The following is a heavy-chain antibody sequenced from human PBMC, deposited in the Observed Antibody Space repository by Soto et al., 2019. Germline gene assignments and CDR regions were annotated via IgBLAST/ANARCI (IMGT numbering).Heavy chain of an antibody. Sequence: PGGSLRLSCAASGFTFCSYSMNWVRQAPGKGLEWVSYISSSSSTIYYADSVKGRFTISRDNSKNTLYLQMNSLRAEDTAVYYCARGYYYDSSGYYCDYWGQGTLVTVSS. CDR2: ISSSSSTI. CDR1: GFTFCSYS. V-gene: IGHV3-48*01. D-gene: IGHD3-22*01. J-gene: IGHJ4*02. CDR3: ARGYYYDSSGYYCDY.